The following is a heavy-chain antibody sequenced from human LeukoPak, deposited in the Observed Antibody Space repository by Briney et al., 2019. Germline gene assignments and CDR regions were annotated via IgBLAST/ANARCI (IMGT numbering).Heavy chain of an antibody. J-gene: IGHJ6*02. CDR3: AKVEVYYYYGMDV. D-gene: IGHD3-3*01. CDR1: GFTFSSYG. V-gene: IGHV3-33*06. CDR2: IWYDGSNK. Sequence: PGGSLRLSCAASGFTFSSYGMHWVRQAPGKGLEWVAVIWYDGSNKYYADSVKGRFTISRDNSKNTLYLQMNSLRAEDTAVYYCAKVEVYYYYGMDVWGQGTTVTVSS.